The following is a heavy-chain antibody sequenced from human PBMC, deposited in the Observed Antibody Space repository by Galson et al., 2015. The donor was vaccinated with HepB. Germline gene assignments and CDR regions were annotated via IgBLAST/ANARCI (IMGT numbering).Heavy chain of an antibody. D-gene: IGHD6-19*01. CDR1: GFTFSIYS. J-gene: IGHJ4*02. V-gene: IGHV3-48*02. CDR2: ISSSSSTI. CDR3: ARGGSAWHGFDY. Sequence: SLRLSCAASGFTFSIYSINWVRQAPGKGLEWVSYISSSSSTIHYANSVKGRFAISRDNAKNSVYLQMSSLRDEDTAVYFCARGGSAWHGFDYWGQGTLVTVSS.